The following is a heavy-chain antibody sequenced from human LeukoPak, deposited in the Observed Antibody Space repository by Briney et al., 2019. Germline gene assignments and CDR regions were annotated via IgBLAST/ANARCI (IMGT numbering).Heavy chain of an antibody. CDR2: TYYIGST. CDR1: GGSISSYY. Sequence: SETLSLTCTVSGGSISSYYWSWIRQPPGKELNWIGNTYYIGSTNYNPSLKSRVTISVDTSKNQFSLRLSSVTAADTAVYYCARVVATYSSSWSTPYGMDVWGQGTTVTVSS. CDR3: ARVVATYSSSWSTPYGMDV. V-gene: IGHV4-59*01. D-gene: IGHD6-13*01. J-gene: IGHJ6*02.